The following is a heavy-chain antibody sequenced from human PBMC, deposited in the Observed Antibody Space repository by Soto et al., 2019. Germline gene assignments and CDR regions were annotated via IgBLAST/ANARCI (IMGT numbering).Heavy chain of an antibody. CDR1: GGTFSSYA. CDR3: AAGVVVAATLSYYFDY. Sequence: QVQLVQSGAEVKKPGSSVKVSCKASGGTFSSYAISWVRQAPGQGLEWMGGIIPIFGTANYAQKFQGRVTITADESTSTAYMELSSLRSEDKAVYYCAAGVVVAATLSYYFDYWGQGTLVTVSS. CDR2: IIPIFGTA. V-gene: IGHV1-69*12. J-gene: IGHJ4*02. D-gene: IGHD2-15*01.